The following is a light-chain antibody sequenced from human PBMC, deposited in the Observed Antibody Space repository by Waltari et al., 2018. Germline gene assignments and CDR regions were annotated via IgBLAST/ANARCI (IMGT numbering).Light chain of an antibody. V-gene: IGLV8-61*01. CDR3: VLHVADAIML. CDR2: NTS. J-gene: IGLJ3*02. Sequence: QTVVTQEPSISVSPGGTVTLTWALNSGYVAPSHWPTWCQQTPGQAPRTLIYNTSRRSSGVPDRFSGSILGNKAALTITGAQADDESHYYCVLHVADAIMLFGGGTKLTVL. CDR1: SGYVAPSHW.